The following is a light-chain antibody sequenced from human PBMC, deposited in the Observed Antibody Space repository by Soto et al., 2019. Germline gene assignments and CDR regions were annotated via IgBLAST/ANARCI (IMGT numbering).Light chain of an antibody. Sequence: EIVSTKSPGNLSLSPGARGTISCGASQSVISTYVAWYQQNPGQAPRLRIDGASSRATGIPERGSGRGAWTDCTRTISRLEPEDFAVYDGQQYGSSPITVGQGTRLEIK. CDR1: QSVISTY. CDR2: GAS. CDR3: QQYGSSPIT. V-gene: IGKV3-20*01. J-gene: IGKJ5*01.